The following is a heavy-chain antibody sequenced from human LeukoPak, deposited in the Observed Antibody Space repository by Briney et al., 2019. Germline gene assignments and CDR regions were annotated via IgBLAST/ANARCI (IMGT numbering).Heavy chain of an antibody. D-gene: IGHD3-10*02. Sequence: GGSLRHSCAASGFTFRTYGMNWVRQAPGKGLEWVAIISYDGSNEDYADSVKGRFTISRDNSKNTLYLQMNSLRAEDSAVYYCAKSRVRGVYYFDYWGQGTLVTVSS. V-gene: IGHV3-30*18. CDR3: AKSRVRGVYYFDY. CDR2: ISYDGSNE. J-gene: IGHJ4*02. CDR1: GFTFRTYG.